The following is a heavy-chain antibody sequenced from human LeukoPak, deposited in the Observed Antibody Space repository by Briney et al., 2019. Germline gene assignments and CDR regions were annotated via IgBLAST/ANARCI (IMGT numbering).Heavy chain of an antibody. D-gene: IGHD3-10*02. V-gene: IGHV1-3*01. J-gene: IGHJ4*02. CDR2: INVGSGNT. CDR1: GYTFNSYA. Sequence: ASVKVSREASGYTFNSYAIHWVRQAPGQRLEWMGWINVGSGNTKYSQKFQGRLTITRDTSASTAYMELSSPRSEDTAVYYCAREMFGSSRPSDYWGQGTLVTVSS. CDR3: AREMFGSSRPSDY.